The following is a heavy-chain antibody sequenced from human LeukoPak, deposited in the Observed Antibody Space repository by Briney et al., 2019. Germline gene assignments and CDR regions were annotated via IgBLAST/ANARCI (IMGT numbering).Heavy chain of an antibody. D-gene: IGHD3-9*01. CDR2: IIPIFGTA. CDR3: ARAPSALLVTDEYYFDY. CDR1: GGTFSSYA. V-gene: IGHV1-69*13. Sequence: ASVKVSCKASGGTFSSYAISWVRQAPGQGLEWMGGIIPIFGTANYAQKFQGRVTITADESTSTAYMELSSLRSEDTAVYYCARAPSALLVTDEYYFDYWSQGTLVTVSS. J-gene: IGHJ4*02.